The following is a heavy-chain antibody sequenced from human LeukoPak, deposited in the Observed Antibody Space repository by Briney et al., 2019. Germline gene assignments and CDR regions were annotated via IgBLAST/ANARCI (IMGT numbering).Heavy chain of an antibody. Sequence: GASVKVSCKASGYTFTDYYMHWVRQAPGHGLEWMAWINPNSGGTNSAQKFQGRVTMTRDTSISTAYMELSSLTFDDTAVYYCGRGTIAVVAADLRTDQWGQGTLVIVSS. V-gene: IGHV1-2*02. CDR1: GYTFTDYY. D-gene: IGHD2-15*01. J-gene: IGHJ4*02. CDR3: GRGTIAVVAADLRTDQ. CDR2: INPNSGGT.